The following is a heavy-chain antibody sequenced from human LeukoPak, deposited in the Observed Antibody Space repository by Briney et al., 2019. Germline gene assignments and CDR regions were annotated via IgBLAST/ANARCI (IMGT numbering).Heavy chain of an antibody. CDR1: GFTFSSYW. D-gene: IGHD3-10*01. Sequence: PGGSLRLSCAASGFTFSSYWMSWVRQAPGKGLEWVANIKQDGSEKYYVDSVKGRFTISRDNAKNSLYLQMNSLRAEDTAVYYCASAGPPRGDYYYYYMDVWGKGTTVTVSS. CDR2: IKQDGSEK. CDR3: ASAGPPRGDYYYYYMDV. V-gene: IGHV3-7*01. J-gene: IGHJ6*03.